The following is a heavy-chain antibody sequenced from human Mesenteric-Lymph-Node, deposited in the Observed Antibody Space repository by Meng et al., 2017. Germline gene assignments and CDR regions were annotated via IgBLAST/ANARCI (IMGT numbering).Heavy chain of an antibody. V-gene: IGHV3-13*01. CDR3: AKGPTSSP. J-gene: IGHJ5*02. Sequence: VQLVESGVGLVQPGGSLRLACAACGFTFSSYDMHWVRQATGKGLEWVSAIGTAGDTYYPGSVKGRFTISRDNSKNTLYLQMNSLRAEDTAVYYCAKGPTSSPWGQGTLVTVSS. CDR2: IGTAGDT. D-gene: IGHD6-6*01. CDR1: GFTFSSYD.